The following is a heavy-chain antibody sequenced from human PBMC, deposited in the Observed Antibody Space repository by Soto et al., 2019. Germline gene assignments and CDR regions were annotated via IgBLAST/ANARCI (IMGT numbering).Heavy chain of an antibody. CDR2: IYHSGTT. CDR3: ARLRGNQLLGWFDP. D-gene: IGHD2-2*01. V-gene: IGHV4-31*03. CDR1: GGSNSSSGYY. J-gene: IGHJ5*02. Sequence: QVQLQESGPGLVKPSQTLSLTCTVSGGSNSSSGYYWSWIRQHPGKGLEWIGYIYHSGTTYYNPSLKSRVTISVDTSKNQFSLKLTSVTAADTAVYYCARLRGNQLLGWFDPWGQGTLVTVSS.